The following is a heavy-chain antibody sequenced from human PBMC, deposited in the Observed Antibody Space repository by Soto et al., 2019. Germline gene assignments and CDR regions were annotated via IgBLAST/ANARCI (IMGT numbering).Heavy chain of an antibody. CDR1: GFTFSTYA. Sequence: QVQLVESGGGVVQPGRSLRLSCAASGFTFSTYAMHWVRQAPGKGLEWVAVISYDGFNKYYADSVKGRFTISRDNSKNTLYLQMNSLRAEDTAVYYCVRDSHGSIAVSGRNAFDIWGQGTMVTVSS. D-gene: IGHD6-19*01. CDR3: VRDSHGSIAVSGRNAFDI. V-gene: IGHV3-30-3*01. J-gene: IGHJ3*02. CDR2: ISYDGFNK.